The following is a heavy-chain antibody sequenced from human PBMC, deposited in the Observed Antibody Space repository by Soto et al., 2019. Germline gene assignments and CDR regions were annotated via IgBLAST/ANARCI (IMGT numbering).Heavy chain of an antibody. CDR3: ARDQGGKDY. CDR2: INPDGSGK. V-gene: IGHV3-7*05. D-gene: IGHD3-16*01. J-gene: IGHJ4*02. CDR1: GFSFSSKW. Sequence: GGSLRLSCVASGFSFSSKWMSWVRQAPGKGLEWVANINPDGSGKYHVDSVKGRFAISRDNAKNLLNLQMDSLRVEDTAVYYCARDQGGKDYGGQGTLVTVSS.